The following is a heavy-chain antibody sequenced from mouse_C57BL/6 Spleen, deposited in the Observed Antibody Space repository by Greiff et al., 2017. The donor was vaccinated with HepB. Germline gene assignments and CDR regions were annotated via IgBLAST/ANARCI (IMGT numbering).Heavy chain of an antibody. V-gene: IGHV1-69*01. J-gene: IGHJ2*01. CDR1: GYTFTSYW. CDR2: IDPSDSYT. Sequence: QVQLQQPGAELVMPGASVKLSCKASGYTFTSYWMHWVKQRPGQGLEWIGEIDPSDSYTNYNQKFKGQSTLTVDKSSSTAYMQLSSLTSEDSAVYYCARAITTVVAPYFDYWGQGTTLTVSS. D-gene: IGHD1-1*01. CDR3: ARAITTVVAPYFDY.